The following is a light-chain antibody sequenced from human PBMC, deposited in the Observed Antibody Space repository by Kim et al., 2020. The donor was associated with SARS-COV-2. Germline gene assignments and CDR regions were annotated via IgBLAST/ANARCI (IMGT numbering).Light chain of an antibody. J-gene: IGLJ3*02. Sequence: GRTATISWTGDSSDVGTYNYVSWYQQHPGEAPKLIIYEVSKRPSGVPGRLSGTKSGNTASLTVSGLQAEDEADYYCYSYAGSNNWVFGGGTQLTVL. V-gene: IGLV2-8*01. CDR1: SSDVGTYNY. CDR3: YSYAGSNNWV. CDR2: EVS.